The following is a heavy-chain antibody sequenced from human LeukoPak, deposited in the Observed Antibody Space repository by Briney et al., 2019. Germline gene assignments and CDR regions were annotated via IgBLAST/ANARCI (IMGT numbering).Heavy chain of an antibody. CDR1: GFTFSNYW. J-gene: IGHJ4*02. D-gene: IGHD2-15*01. CDR2: INSDGSIT. V-gene: IGHV3-74*03. CDR3: ARPYCSGGDCYLNY. Sequence: GGSLRLSCAASGFTFSNYWMHWVRQAPGKGLVWVSRINSDGSITTYADSVKGRFTISRDNAKKTLFLQMKSLRAEDTAVYYCARPYCSGGDCYLNYWGQGTLVTVSS.